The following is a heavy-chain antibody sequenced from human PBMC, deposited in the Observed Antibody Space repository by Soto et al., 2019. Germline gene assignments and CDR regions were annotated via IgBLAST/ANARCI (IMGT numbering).Heavy chain of an antibody. CDR1: GGSFSGYY. D-gene: IGHD3-10*01. CDR3: AKNLPGRGYYYGMDV. CDR2: ISHSGST. J-gene: IGHJ6*02. V-gene: IGHV4-34*01. Sequence: PSETLSLTCAVYGGSFSGYYWSWIRQPPGKGLEWIGEISHSGSTNYNPSLKSRVTIPVDTSKNQFSLKLSSVTAADTAVYYCAKNLPGRGYYYGMDVWGQGTTVTVSS.